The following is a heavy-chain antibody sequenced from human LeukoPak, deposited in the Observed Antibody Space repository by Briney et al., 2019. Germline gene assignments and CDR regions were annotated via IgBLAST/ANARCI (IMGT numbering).Heavy chain of an antibody. Sequence: ASVKVSCKASGYTLKNYNIHLVRQAPGQGLEWMGVINPSGGSTTYAQKFKGRATMTGDPSTSTLYMELSSLRSEDTAVYFCTRVGETEGAYYDTSAYHYWGQGTLVTVSS. D-gene: IGHD3-22*01. CDR2: INPSGGST. CDR3: TRVGETEGAYYDTSAYHY. CDR1: GYTLKNYN. V-gene: IGHV1-46*02. J-gene: IGHJ4*02.